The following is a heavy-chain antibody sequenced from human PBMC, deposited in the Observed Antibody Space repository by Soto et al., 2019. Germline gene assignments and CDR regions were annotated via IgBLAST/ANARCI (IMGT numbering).Heavy chain of an antibody. CDR3: VRDRGYTGYDLEY. D-gene: IGHD5-12*01. Sequence: EVQLVESGGGLIQPGGSLRVSCAASGFPFRSYAMNWVRQAPGKGLEWVSYINHYSDTIYYADSVKGRFTISRDNAKNSLYLQMNSLRDEDTAVYYCVRDRGYTGYDLEYWGQGTLVTVSS. CDR2: INHYSDTI. CDR1: GFPFRSYA. V-gene: IGHV3-48*02. J-gene: IGHJ4*02.